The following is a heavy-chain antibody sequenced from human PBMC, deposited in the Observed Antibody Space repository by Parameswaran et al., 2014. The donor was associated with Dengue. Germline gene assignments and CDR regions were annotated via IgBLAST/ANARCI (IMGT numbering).Heavy chain of an antibody. J-gene: IGHJ4*02. V-gene: IGHV3-33*01. CDR3: AREFVVRLLDY. CDR1: GFTFSSYG. D-gene: IGHD3-22*01. CDR2: IWYDGSNK. Sequence: GSRLKISCAASGFTFSSYGMRWVRQAPGKGLEWVAVIWYDGSNKYYADSVKGRFTISRDNSKNTLYLQMNSLRAEDTAVYYCAREFVVRLLDYWGQGTLVTVSS.